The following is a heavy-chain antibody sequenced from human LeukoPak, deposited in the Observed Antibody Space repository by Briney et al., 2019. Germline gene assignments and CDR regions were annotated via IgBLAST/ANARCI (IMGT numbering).Heavy chain of an antibody. CDR1: GYTFTVYY. V-gene: IGHV1-2*02. CDR2: INPNSGGT. J-gene: IGHJ4*02. Sequence: GASVTLSFKASGYTFTVYYMHWVRLAHGQGLEWMGWINPNSGGTNYAQKFQGRGTMTRDTSISTAYMELSRLRSDDTAVYYCARESPTTTNFDYWGQGTLVTVSS. CDR3: ARESPTTTNFDY. D-gene: IGHD1-26*01.